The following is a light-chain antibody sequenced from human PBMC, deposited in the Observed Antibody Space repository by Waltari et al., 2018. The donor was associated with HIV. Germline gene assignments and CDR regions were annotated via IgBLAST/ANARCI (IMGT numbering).Light chain of an antibody. CDR3: CSYTTSDTWV. CDR1: SSDVGHYNL. V-gene: IGLV2-14*01. CDR2: EVT. J-gene: IGLJ3*02. Sequence: QSALTQPASVSGSPGQSITISCAGTSSDVGHYNLVSWYQQHPGKAPKLIVFEVTNRPSGLSCRFSGSKSDNTASLTISGLQAEDEADYYCCSYTTSDTWVFGGGTKLTVL.